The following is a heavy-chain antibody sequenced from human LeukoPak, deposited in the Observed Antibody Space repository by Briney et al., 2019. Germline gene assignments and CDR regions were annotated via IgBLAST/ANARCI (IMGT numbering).Heavy chain of an antibody. V-gene: IGHV4-39*01. CDR2: IYYSGST. J-gene: IGHJ4*02. CDR1: GGSISSSSYY. Sequence: PSETLSLTCTVSGGSISSSSYYWGWIRQPPGKGLEWIGSIYYSGSTYYNPSLKSRVTISVDTSKNQFSLKLSSVTAADTAVYYCARRAHYYDSSGQVDYWGQGTLVTVSS. D-gene: IGHD3-22*01. CDR3: ARRAHYYDSSGQVDY.